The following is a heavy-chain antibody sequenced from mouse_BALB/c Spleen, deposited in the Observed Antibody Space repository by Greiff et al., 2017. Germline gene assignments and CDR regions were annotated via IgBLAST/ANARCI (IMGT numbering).Heavy chain of an antibody. V-gene: IGHV5-9-4*01. CDR1: GFTFSSYA. J-gene: IGHJ2*01. Sequence: EVKLVESGGGLVKPGGSLKLSCAASGFTFSSYAMSWVRQSPEKRLEWVAEISSGGSYTYYPDTVTGRFTISRDNAKNTLYLEMSSLRSEDTAMYYCARALANWDYFDYWGQGTTLTVSS. CDR3: ARALANWDYFDY. CDR2: ISSGGSYT. D-gene: IGHD4-1*01.